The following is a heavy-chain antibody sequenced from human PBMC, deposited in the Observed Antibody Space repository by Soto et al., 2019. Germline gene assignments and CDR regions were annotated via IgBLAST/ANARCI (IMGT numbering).Heavy chain of an antibody. CDR3: ERLVMTTVAASYRYGMDV. Sequence: QVQLVQSGAEVKKPGSSVTVSCKASGGTFSSYAISWVRQAPGQGLEWMGRIIPFIGTANYAQKFHGRVTMTADESSSTDYMELTSLTSEATAVHYCERLVMTTVAASYRYGMDVWCQGTTVTVSS. CDR2: IIPFIGTA. V-gene: IGHV1-69*18. J-gene: IGHJ6*02. CDR1: GGTFSSYA. D-gene: IGHD4-4*01.